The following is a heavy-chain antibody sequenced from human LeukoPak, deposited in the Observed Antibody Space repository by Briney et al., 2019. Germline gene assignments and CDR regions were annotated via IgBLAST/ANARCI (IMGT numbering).Heavy chain of an antibody. Sequence: PGESLRLSCAASGFSFSSYAMGWVRQAPGKGLECVSAISGSGGSTYYADSVKGRFTISRDNSKNTLYLQMNSLRAEDTAVYYCAKRPPPSDKDYWGQGTLVTVSS. V-gene: IGHV3-23*01. CDR1: GFSFSSYA. D-gene: IGHD3-22*01. J-gene: IGHJ4*02. CDR2: ISGSGGST. CDR3: AKRPPPSDKDY.